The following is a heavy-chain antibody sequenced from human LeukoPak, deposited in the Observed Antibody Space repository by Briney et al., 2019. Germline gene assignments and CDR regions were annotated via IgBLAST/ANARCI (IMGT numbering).Heavy chain of an antibody. Sequence: SETLSLTCSVSGYSISSGYYWGWIRQSPGKGLEWIGSIYQSGSTYYNPSLKSRVTISVDTPKNQFSLKLSSVSAADTAVYYCARWPRGFIWFGELSHDWGQEPWSPSPQ. CDR2: IYQSGST. D-gene: IGHD3-10*01. V-gene: IGHV4-38-2*02. J-gene: IGHJ4*02. CDR3: ARWPRGFIWFGELSHD. CDR1: GYSISSGYY.